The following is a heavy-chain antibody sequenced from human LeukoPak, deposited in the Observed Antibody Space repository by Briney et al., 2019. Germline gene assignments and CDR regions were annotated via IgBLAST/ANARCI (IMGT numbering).Heavy chain of an antibody. Sequence: GGSLRLSCGASGFIFRKLWMSWVRQPPAKGLEGVANIKEDGSEKYYGDSVKGGFTMTRDNAKNSRFLQLNRLRAEDTAVYYCARRRGSSRWY. D-gene: IGHD3-16*01. V-gene: IGHV3-7*01. J-gene: IGHJ2*01. CDR2: IKEDGSEK. CDR1: GFIFRKLW. CDR3: ARRRGSSRWY.